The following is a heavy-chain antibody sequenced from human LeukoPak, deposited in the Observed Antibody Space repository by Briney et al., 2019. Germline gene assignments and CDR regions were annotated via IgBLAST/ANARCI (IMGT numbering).Heavy chain of an antibody. J-gene: IGHJ3*01. CDR3: ARLVSS. CDR1: GFSFSNPA. CDR2: ITGSAGST. D-gene: IGHD4-11*01. Sequence: PGGSLRLSCAVSGFSFSNPAMSWVRQAPGKGLEWISTITGSAGSTFYADSVKGRFTISRDSSKNTLHLQMNSLRAEDTAVYYCARLVSSWGQGTLVTVSS. V-gene: IGHV3-23*01.